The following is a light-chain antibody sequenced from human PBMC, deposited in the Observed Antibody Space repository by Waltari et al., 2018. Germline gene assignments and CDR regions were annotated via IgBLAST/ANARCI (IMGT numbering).Light chain of an antibody. J-gene: IGLJ2*01. Sequence: QSALTQPRSVSGSPGQSVTFSCTGTSSDVGAYNYVSWYQHNPGKAPKVMVYDVDKRASGGPDRFSGSKSGNTASLTISGLQAEDEADYYCCSYAGSYGCSYSVVFGGGTKVTVL. CDR2: DVD. CDR3: CSYAGSYGCSYSVV. CDR1: SSDVGAYNY. V-gene: IGLV2-11*01.